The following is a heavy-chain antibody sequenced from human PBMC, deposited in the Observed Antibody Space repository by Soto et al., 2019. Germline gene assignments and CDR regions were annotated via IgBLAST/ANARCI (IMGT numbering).Heavy chain of an antibody. Sequence: GGSLRLSCAASGFTFSSYSMNWVRQTTGKGLEWVSSISSSSSYIYYADSVKGRFTISRDNAKNSLYLQMNSLRAEDTAVYYCARVVGYGDYFDYWGQGTLVTVSS. J-gene: IGHJ4*02. CDR3: ARVVGYGDYFDY. V-gene: IGHV3-21*01. D-gene: IGHD4-17*01. CDR1: GFTFSSYS. CDR2: ISSSSSYI.